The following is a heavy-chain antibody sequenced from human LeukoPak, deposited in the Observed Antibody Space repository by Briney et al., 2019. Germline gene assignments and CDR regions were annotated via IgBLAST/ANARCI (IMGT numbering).Heavy chain of an antibody. Sequence: PGGSLRLSCAASGFTFSSYAMSWIRQPAGKGLEWIGRIYTSGSTNYNPSLKSRVTMSVDTSKNQFSLKLSSVTAADTAVYYCARDRYYYGSGSYNGFDYWGQGTLVTVSS. CDR3: ARDRYYYGSGSYNGFDY. D-gene: IGHD3-10*01. CDR2: IYTSGST. V-gene: IGHV4-4*07. J-gene: IGHJ4*02. CDR1: GFTFSSYA.